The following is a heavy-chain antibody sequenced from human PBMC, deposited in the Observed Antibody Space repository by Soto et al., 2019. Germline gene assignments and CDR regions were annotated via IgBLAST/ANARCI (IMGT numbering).Heavy chain of an antibody. J-gene: IGHJ4*02. CDR3: ARLLLLQWEVVQDFDC. CDR1: GFTFSSYA. V-gene: IGHV3-30*03. CDR2: TPYDGSNK. Sequence: QVQLVESGGGVVQPGRSLRLSCAASGFTFSSYAMHWVRQAPGKGLEWVAVTPYDGSNKYYADSVKGRFTISRVNCKNPLDLKMNSLSPVDTAVYYCARLLLLQWEVVQDFDCCGQGALVTFSS. D-gene: IGHD1-26*01.